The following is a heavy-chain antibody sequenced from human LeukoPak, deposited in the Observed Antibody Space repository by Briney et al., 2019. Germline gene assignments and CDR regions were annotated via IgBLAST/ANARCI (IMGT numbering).Heavy chain of an antibody. D-gene: IGHD3-22*01. V-gene: IGHV3-21*01. CDR3: ARDRLVRGIVVGYDY. CDR2: ISSSSSYI. Sequence: GGSLRLSCAASGFTFSSYSMNWVRQAPGKGLEWVSSISSSSSYIYYADSVKGRFTISRDNAKNSLYLQMNSLRAEDTAVYYCARDRLVRGIVVGYDYWGQGTLVNVSS. J-gene: IGHJ4*02. CDR1: GFTFSSYS.